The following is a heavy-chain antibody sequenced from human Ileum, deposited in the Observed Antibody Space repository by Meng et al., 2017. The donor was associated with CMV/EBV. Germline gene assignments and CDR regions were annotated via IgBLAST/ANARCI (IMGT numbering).Heavy chain of an antibody. Sequence: GGSLRLSCAASGFTVSSNYMSWVRQAPGKGLEWVSVINSGGTTSYADSVQGRFTISRDNSKNTLYLQMNSLRAEDTAVYYCARKLSGGYSGYRRGMDVWGQGNSVTVSS. CDR3: ARKLSGGYSGYRRGMDV. D-gene: IGHD5-12*01. CDR1: GFTVSSNY. CDR2: INSGGTT. V-gene: IGHV3-53*01. J-gene: IGHJ6*01.